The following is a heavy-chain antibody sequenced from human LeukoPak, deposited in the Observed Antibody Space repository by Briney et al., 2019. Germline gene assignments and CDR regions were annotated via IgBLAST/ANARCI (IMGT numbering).Heavy chain of an antibody. D-gene: IGHD3-22*01. CDR1: GGSISSGDYY. V-gene: IGHV4-30-4*01. CDR2: MYYSGST. CDR3: ARPYYYDSRIDP. J-gene: IGHJ5*02. Sequence: SQTLSLTCTVSGGSISSGDYYWSWIRQPPGKGLEWIAYMYYSGSTYYNPSLKSRVTMSADTSKNQLSLKLSSVTAADTAVYYCARPYYYDSRIDPWGQGTLVTVSS.